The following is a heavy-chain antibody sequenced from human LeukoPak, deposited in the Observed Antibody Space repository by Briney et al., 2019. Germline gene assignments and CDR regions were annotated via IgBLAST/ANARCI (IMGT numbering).Heavy chain of an antibody. V-gene: IGHV1-2*02. CDR3: ARQSGSSWYYYMDV. CDR1: GYTFTGYY. J-gene: IGHJ6*03. Sequence: ASVTVSCKASGYTFTGYYMHWVRQAPGQGLEWMGWINPNSGGTNYAQKFQGRVTMTRDTSISTAYMELSRLRSDDTAVYYCARQSGSSWYYYMDVWGKGTTVTISS. CDR2: INPNSGGT. D-gene: IGHD6-13*01.